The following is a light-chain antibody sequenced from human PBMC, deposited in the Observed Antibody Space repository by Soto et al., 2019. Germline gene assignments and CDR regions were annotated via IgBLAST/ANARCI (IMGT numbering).Light chain of an antibody. CDR2: AAS. CDR3: QTYDSAPPT. Sequence: DIQMTQSPSSLSPSVGDRVTITCRASQGISNYLAWYQQKPGKVPKLLIFAASTLQSEVPSRFSGSGSGTDFTLTISSLHPEDVATYYCQTYDSAPPTFGQGTKVEIK. CDR1: QGISNY. V-gene: IGKV1-27*01. J-gene: IGKJ1*01.